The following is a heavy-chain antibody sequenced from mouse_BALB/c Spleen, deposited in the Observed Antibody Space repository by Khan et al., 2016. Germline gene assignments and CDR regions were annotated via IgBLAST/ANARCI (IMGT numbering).Heavy chain of an antibody. CDR1: GYSFTGYN. Sequence: VRLQQSGPELEKPGASVNISCKASGYSFTGYNMNWVKQSIGKNFEWIGNIDPYFGGSYYNQNFKGKATLSVDTSSNTAYMHLKSLTSEDAAVYYCARRRHSYAMDYWGQGTSVTVSS. V-gene: IGHV1S135*01. D-gene: IGHD3-2*01. CDR3: ARRRHSYAMDY. CDR2: IDPYFGGS. J-gene: IGHJ4*01.